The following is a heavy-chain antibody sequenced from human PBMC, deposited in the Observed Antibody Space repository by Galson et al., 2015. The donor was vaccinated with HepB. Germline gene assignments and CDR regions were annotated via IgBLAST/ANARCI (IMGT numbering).Heavy chain of an antibody. V-gene: IGHV7-4-1*02. Sequence: SVKVSCKASGYTFTSYAMNWVRQAPGQGLEWMGWINTNTGNPTYAQGFTGRFVFSLDTSVSTAYLQISSLKAEDTAVYYCARENWGPHHLEDAFDIWGQGTMVTVSS. D-gene: IGHD7-27*01. CDR1: GYTFTSYA. J-gene: IGHJ3*02. CDR3: ARENWGPHHLEDAFDI. CDR2: INTNTGNP.